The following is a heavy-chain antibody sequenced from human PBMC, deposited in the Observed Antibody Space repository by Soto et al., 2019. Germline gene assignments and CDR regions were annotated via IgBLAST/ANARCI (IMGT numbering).Heavy chain of an antibody. CDR2: TVFHSLKN. CDR3: AGLHTYCRDWQNYHYDDLDV. D-gene: IGHD2-21*01. Sequence: QLQLQESGPGLVNPSETLSLTCAVSGDSITNANLYWGWIRQTPGKGLEWIGSTVFHSLKNYYNPSLKSRVTISLDTSSNHLSLKRSSVTAADTAVYYCAGLHTYCRDWQNYHYDDLDVSCHGTTVTVSS. V-gene: IGHV4-39*02. CDR1: GDSITNANLY. J-gene: IGHJ6*02.